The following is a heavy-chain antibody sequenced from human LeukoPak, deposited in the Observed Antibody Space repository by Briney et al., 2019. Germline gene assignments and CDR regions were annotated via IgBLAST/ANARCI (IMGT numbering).Heavy chain of an antibody. CDR3: ARGTMARGLDY. CDR1: VDSVSRNTAI. CDR2: TYYTSKWNN. J-gene: IGHJ4*02. Sequence: SQTLSLTRAISVDSVSRNTAIWNWTRQSPSRGLEWLGRTYYTSKWNNNYAVSVKSRININPDTSKNQFSLQLNSLTPGDTAVYYCARGTMARGLDYWGQGTLVTVSS. V-gene: IGHV6-1*01. D-gene: IGHD2-8*01.